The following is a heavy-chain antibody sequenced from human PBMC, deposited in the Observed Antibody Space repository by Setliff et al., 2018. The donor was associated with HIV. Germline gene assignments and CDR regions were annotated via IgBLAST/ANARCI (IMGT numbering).Heavy chain of an antibody. D-gene: IGHD2-8*02. V-gene: IGHV3-23*01. CDR2: ISSGGEIM. Sequence: PGESLKISCAASGFTFSSYSMNWVRQAPGKGLEWVSAISSGGEIMFYADSVKGRFTISRDNSKNTLYLQMISLRADDTAVYYCAKSLLVAGNDYWGQGTLVTSPQ. J-gene: IGHJ4*02. CDR1: GFTFSSYS. CDR3: AKSLLVAGNDY.